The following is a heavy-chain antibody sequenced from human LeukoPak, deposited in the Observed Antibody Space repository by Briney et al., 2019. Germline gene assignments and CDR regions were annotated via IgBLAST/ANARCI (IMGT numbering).Heavy chain of an antibody. CDR2: IYTSGST. CDR3: ARDAGYCSSTSCYLYYYYMDV. Sequence: SETLSLTCTVSGGSISSYYWSWTRQPAGKGLEWIGRIYTSGSTNYNPSLKSRVTISVDTSKNQFSLKLSSVTAADTAVYYCARDAGYCSSTSCYLYYYYMDVWGKGTTVTISS. J-gene: IGHJ6*03. CDR1: GGSISSYY. D-gene: IGHD2-2*01. V-gene: IGHV4-4*07.